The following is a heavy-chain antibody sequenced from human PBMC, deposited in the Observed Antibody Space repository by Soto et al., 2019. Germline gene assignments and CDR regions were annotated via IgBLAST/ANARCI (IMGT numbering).Heavy chain of an antibody. CDR3: ARDSGIAAAGTFDY. J-gene: IGHJ4*02. Sequence: ASVKVSCKASGGTLSSYAISWVRQAPGQGLEWMGGIIPIFGTANYAQKFQGRVTITADKSTSTAYMELSSLRSEDTAVYYCARDSGIAAAGTFDYWGQGTLVTVSS. V-gene: IGHV1-69*06. D-gene: IGHD6-13*01. CDR2: IIPIFGTA. CDR1: GGTLSSYA.